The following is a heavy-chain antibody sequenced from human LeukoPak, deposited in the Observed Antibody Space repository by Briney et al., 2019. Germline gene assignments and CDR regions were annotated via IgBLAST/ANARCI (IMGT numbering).Heavy chain of an antibody. CDR2: IRSKAYGGTT. CDR1: GFTFGDYA. Sequence: GGSLRLSCTASGFTFGDYAMSWFRQAPGKGLEWVGFIRSKAYGGTTEYAASVKGRFTISRDDSKSIAYLQMNSLKTEDTAVYYCTRVYREYYDFWSGYSNWFDPWGQGTLVTVSS. J-gene: IGHJ5*02. D-gene: IGHD3-3*01. V-gene: IGHV3-49*03. CDR3: TRVYREYYDFWSGYSNWFDP.